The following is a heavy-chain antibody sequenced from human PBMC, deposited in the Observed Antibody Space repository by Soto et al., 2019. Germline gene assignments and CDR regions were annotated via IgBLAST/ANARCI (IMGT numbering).Heavy chain of an antibody. CDR3: ASAPPGGYYDY. Sequence: QVQLVQSGAEVKKPGSSVKVSCKASGGTFSSYAISWVRQAPGQGLEWMGGIIPLFGTANYAQNFQGRVTITADESTSTAYMELSSLRSEDTAVYYCASAPPGGYYDYWGQGTLVTVSS. J-gene: IGHJ4*02. V-gene: IGHV1-69*01. D-gene: IGHD3-22*01. CDR2: IIPLFGTA. CDR1: GGTFSSYA.